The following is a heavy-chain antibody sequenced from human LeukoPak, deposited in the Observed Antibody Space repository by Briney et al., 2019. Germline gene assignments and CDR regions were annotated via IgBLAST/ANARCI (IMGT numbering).Heavy chain of an antibody. CDR1: GYTFTSYY. CDR3: ARVRSSWYLDY. J-gene: IGHJ4*02. CDR2: INPSGGST. D-gene: IGHD6-13*01. Sequence: ASVKVPCKASGYTFTSYYMHWVRQAPGQGLEWMGIINPSGGSTSYAQKFQGRVTMTRDTSTSTVDMELSSLRSEDTAVYYCARVRSSWYLDYWGQGTLVTVSS. V-gene: IGHV1-46*01.